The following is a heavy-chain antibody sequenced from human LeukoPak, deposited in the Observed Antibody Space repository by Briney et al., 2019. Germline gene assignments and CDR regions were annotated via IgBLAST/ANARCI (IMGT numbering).Heavy chain of an antibody. V-gene: IGHV1-8*02. CDR1: GYTFTSYD. CDR3: ARITVTTETNWFDP. J-gene: IGHJ5*02. CDR2: MNPNSGNT. D-gene: IGHD4-17*01. Sequence: ASVKVSCKASGYTFTSYDINWVRQATGQGLEWMGWMNPNSGNTGYAQKFQGRVTMTRDTSISTAYMELSRLRSDDTAVYYCARITVTTETNWFDPWGQGTLVTVSS.